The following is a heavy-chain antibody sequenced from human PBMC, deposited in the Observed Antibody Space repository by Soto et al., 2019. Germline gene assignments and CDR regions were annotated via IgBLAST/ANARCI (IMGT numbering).Heavy chain of an antibody. CDR2: ISAYNGNT. D-gene: IGHD6-19*01. CDR3: ARDRSSGWYWGYFQH. Sequence: ASVKVSFKASGYTFTSYGISWVRQAPGQGLEWMGWISAYNGNTNYAQKLQGRVTMTTDTSTSTAYMELRSLRSDDTAVYYCARDRSSGWYWGYFQHWGQGTLVTVSS. V-gene: IGHV1-18*01. CDR1: GYTFTSYG. J-gene: IGHJ1*01.